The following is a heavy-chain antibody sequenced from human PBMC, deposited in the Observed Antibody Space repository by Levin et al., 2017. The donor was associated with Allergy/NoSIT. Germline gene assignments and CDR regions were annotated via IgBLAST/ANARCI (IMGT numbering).Heavy chain of an antibody. J-gene: IGHJ6*02. Sequence: LSLTCAASGFAFKSYSMNWVRQSPGKGLEWISYISSSSSAIYYADSVRGRFTVSRDNAMNSLSLQMDSLRDEDTALYYCARTELSLGWTYHGMDVWGPGITVSVSS. CDR2: ISSSSSAI. D-gene: IGHD6-19*01. CDR1: GFAFKSYS. V-gene: IGHV3-48*02. CDR3: ARTELSLGWTYHGMDV.